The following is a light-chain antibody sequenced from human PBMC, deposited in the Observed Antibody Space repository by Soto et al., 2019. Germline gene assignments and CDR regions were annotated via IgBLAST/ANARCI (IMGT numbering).Light chain of an antibody. Sequence: IAMTQSPATVSVSPGERATLSCRASLSISSNLAWYQQKPGQAPRLLIYGSSTRATGIPARFSGSGSGTEFTLTISSMQSEDYEVYYCQQYQTWLWTFGQGTKVEIK. CDR3: QQYQTWLWT. CDR2: GSS. V-gene: IGKV3-15*01. J-gene: IGKJ1*01. CDR1: LSISSN.